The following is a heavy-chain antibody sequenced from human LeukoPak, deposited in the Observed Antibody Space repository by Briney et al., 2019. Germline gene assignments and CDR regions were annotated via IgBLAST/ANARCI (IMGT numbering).Heavy chain of an antibody. V-gene: IGHV4-59*08. CDR3: VRHGAAGSYYYGMDV. CDR1: GGSISSYY. D-gene: IGHD6-13*01. CDR2: IYYSGST. J-gene: IGHJ6*02. Sequence: SETLSLTCTVSGGSISSYYWSWIRQPPGKGLEWIGYIYYSGSTNYNPSLKSRVTISVDTSKNQFSLKLSSVTAADTAVYYCVRHGAAGSYYYGMDVWGQGTTVTVSS.